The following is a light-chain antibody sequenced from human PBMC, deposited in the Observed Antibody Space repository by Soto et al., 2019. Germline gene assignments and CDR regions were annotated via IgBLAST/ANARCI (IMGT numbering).Light chain of an antibody. Sequence: DIQMTQSPSSLSASVRARLTITCRSSQRISTYLNWYRQKPGKAPDLLIYAASSLPTGVPPRFSGSGSGTDFTLTITGLKPEDFATYYCQQNYSIPITVGQGTRLEIK. CDR3: QQNYSIPIT. J-gene: IGKJ5*01. CDR2: AAS. V-gene: IGKV1-39*01. CDR1: QRISTY.